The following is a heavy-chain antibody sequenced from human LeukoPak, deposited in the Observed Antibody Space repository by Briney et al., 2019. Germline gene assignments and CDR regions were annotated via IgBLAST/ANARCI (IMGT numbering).Heavy chain of an antibody. D-gene: IGHD6-13*01. J-gene: IGHJ5*02. CDR1: GGSFSGYY. CDR2: INHSGST. CDR3: ARVGGMRPAAAKVLRANWFDP. V-gene: IGHV4-34*01. Sequence: TWETLSLTCAVYGGSFSGYYWSWIRQPPGKGLEWIGEINHSGSTNSNPSLKSRVTISVDTSKNQFSLKLSSVTAADTAVYYCARVGGMRPAAAKVLRANWFDPWGQGTLVTVSS.